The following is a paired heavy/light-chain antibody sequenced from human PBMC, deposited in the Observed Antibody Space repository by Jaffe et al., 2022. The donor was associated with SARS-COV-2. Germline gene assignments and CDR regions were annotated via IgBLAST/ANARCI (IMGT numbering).Heavy chain of an antibody. D-gene: IGHD3-3*01. CDR2: ISAYNGNT. CDR3: ARGNNYYDFWSGYYYGMDV. J-gene: IGHJ6*02. CDR1: GYTFTSYG. Sequence: QVQLVQSGAEVKKPGASVKVSCKASGYTFTSYGISWVRQAPGQGLEWMGWISAYNGNTNYAQKLQGRVTMTTDTSTSTAYMELRSLRSDDTAVYYCARGNNYYDFWSGYYYGMDVWGQGTTVTVSS. V-gene: IGHV1-18*01.
Light chain of an antibody. J-gene: IGKJ3*01. Sequence: EIVLTQSPGTLSLSPGERATLSCRASQSVSSSYLAWYQQKPGQAPRLLIYGASSRATGIPDRFSGSGSGTDFTLTISRLEPEDFAVYYCQQYGTWVTFGPGTKVDIK. V-gene: IGKV3-20*01. CDR2: GAS. CDR1: QSVSSSY. CDR3: QQYGTWVT.